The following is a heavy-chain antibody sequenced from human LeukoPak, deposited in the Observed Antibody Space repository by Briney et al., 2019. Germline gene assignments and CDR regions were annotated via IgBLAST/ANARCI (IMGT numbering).Heavy chain of an antibody. CDR2: INPNSGGT. J-gene: IGHJ4*02. CDR1: GCTFTGYY. CDR3: ARVDYYDSQADY. Sequence: ASVKVSCKASGCTFTGYYMHWVRQAPGQGLEWMGWINPNSGGTNYAQKFQGRVTMTRDTSISTAYMELSRLRSDDTAVYYCARVDYYDSQADYWGQGTLVTVSS. D-gene: IGHD3-22*01. V-gene: IGHV1-2*02.